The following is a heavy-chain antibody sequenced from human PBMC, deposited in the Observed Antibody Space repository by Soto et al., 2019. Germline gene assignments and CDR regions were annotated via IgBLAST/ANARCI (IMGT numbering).Heavy chain of an antibody. V-gene: IGHV3-30-3*01. J-gene: IGHJ4*02. CDR3: ARDSSRAFDY. Sequence: VGSLRLSCAASGFTFSSYAMHWVRQAPGKGLEWVAVISYDGSNKYYADSVKGRFTISRDNSKNTLYLQMNSLRAEDTAVYYCARDSSRAFDYWGQGTLVTVSS. CDR1: GFTFSSYA. CDR2: ISYDGSNK.